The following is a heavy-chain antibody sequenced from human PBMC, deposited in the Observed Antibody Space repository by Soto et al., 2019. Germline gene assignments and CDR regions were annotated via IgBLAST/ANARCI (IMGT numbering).Heavy chain of an antibody. D-gene: IGHD3-22*01. Sequence: ASVKVSCKASGGTFSSYAISWVRQASGQGLEWMGGIIPIFGTANYAQKFQGRVTITADKATSTAYMELSSLRSEDTAVYYCARVASSYYDSSGYCDYWGQGTLVTVSS. V-gene: IGHV1-69*06. CDR1: GGTFSSYA. CDR2: IIPIFGTA. J-gene: IGHJ4*02. CDR3: ARVASSYYDSSGYCDY.